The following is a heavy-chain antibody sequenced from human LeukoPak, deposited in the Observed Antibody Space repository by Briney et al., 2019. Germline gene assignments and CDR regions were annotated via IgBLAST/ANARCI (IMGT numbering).Heavy chain of an antibody. CDR2: INPNSGGT. V-gene: IGHV1-2*02. D-gene: IGHD3-3*01. J-gene: IGHJ6*02. CDR1: GYTFTDYY. Sequence: ASVKVSCRASGYTFTDYYMHWVRQAPGQGLEWMGWINPNSGGTNYAQKFQGRVTMTRDTSISTAYMELSRLRSDDTAVYYCARVRSYYDFWSGYYEDGMDVWGQGTTVTVSS. CDR3: ARVRSYYDFWSGYYEDGMDV.